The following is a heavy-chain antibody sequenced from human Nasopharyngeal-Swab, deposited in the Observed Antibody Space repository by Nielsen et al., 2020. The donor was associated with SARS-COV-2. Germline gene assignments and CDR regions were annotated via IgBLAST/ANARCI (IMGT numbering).Heavy chain of an antibody. D-gene: IGHD4-17*01. CDR1: GGSISSGSYY. J-gene: IGHJ6*03. CDR2: NYTSGST. V-gene: IGHV4-61*02. Sequence: SETLSLTCTVSGGSISSGSYYWSWIRQPAGKGLEWIGRNYTSGSTNYNPSLKSRVTISVDTSKNLFSMKLSSVTAADTAVYYCARGLRGVTTYYYYYYMDVWGKGTTVTVSS. CDR3: ARGLRGVTTYYYYYYMDV.